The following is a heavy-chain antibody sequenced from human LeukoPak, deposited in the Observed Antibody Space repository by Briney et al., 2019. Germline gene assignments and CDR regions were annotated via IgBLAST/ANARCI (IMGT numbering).Heavy chain of an antibody. CDR1: GFTLSSYS. V-gene: IGHV3-48*01. Sequence: GGSLRLSCAASGFTLSSYSMNWVRQAPGKGLEWVSYISSSSSTIYYADSVKGRFTISRDNAKNSLYLQMNSLRAEDTAVYYCAREGGRPIVVVPAADAQYYYYGMDVWGQGTTVTVSS. J-gene: IGHJ6*02. CDR3: AREGGRPIVVVPAADAQYYYYGMDV. D-gene: IGHD2-2*01. CDR2: ISSSSSTI.